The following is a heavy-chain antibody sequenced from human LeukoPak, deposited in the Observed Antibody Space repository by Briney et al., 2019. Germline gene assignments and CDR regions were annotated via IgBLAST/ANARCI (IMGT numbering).Heavy chain of an antibody. CDR1: GYTFTSYG. Sequence: ASVKVSCKASGYTFTSYGISWVRQAPGQGLEWMGWISAYSGNTNYAQNLQGRATLTTDTSTSTAYMELRSLRSDDTAVYYCARVNNYDILPSFDYWGQGTLVTVSS. CDR3: ARVNNYDILPSFDY. CDR2: ISAYSGNT. D-gene: IGHD3-9*01. J-gene: IGHJ4*02. V-gene: IGHV1-18*04.